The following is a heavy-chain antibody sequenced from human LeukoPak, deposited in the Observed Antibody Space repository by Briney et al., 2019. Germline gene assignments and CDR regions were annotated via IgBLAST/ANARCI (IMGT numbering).Heavy chain of an antibody. J-gene: IGHJ4*02. D-gene: IGHD1-26*01. Sequence: GGSLRLSCAASGFTFSSYSMNWVRQAPGKGLEWVSSISSSSSYIYYADSVKGRFTISRDNAKNSLYLQMNSLRAEDTAVYYCARDWKGATSGFDYWGQGTLVTVSS. CDR3: ARDWKGATSGFDY. CDR1: GFTFSSYS. CDR2: ISSSSSYI. V-gene: IGHV3-21*01.